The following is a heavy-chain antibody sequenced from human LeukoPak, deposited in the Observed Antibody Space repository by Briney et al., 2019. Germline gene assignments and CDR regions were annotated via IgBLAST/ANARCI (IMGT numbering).Heavy chain of an antibody. CDR1: GYTFTSYG. CDR2: ISGYNGNT. J-gene: IGHJ4*02. D-gene: IGHD4-11*01. CDR3: ARDGIGTDYIRYFDY. V-gene: IGHV1-18*01. Sequence: GASVTVSCKTSGYTFTSYGISWVRQAPGQGLEWMGWISGYNGNTKYAQKHQGRVTMTTDTSTSTAYMELRSLRFDDTAVYYCARDGIGTDYIRYFDYWGQGTLVTVSS.